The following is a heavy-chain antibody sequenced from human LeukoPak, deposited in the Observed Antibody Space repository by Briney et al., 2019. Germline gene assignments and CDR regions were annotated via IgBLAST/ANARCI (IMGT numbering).Heavy chain of an antibody. J-gene: IGHJ4*02. V-gene: IGHV3-74*01. Sequence: PGGSLRLSCAASGFTFSSYWMHWVRQAPGKGLVWVSRINSDGSSATYADSVKGRFTISRDNAKNTLYLQMNSLRAEDTAVYYCARKLTGTTWYFDYWGQGALVTVSS. CDR2: INSDGSSA. D-gene: IGHD1-7*01. CDR3: ARKLTGTTWYFDY. CDR1: GFTFSSYW.